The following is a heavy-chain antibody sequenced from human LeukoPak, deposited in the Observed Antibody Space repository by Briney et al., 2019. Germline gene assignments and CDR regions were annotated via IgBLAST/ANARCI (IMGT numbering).Heavy chain of an antibody. CDR2: IYTSGST. CDR1: GGSISSYY. J-gene: IGHJ2*01. V-gene: IGHV4-4*07. D-gene: IGHD3-3*01. Sequence: SETLSLTCTVSGGSISSYYWSWIRQPAGKGLEWIGRIYTSGSTNYNPSLKSRVTMSVDTSKNQFSLKLRSVTAADTAVYSCARAYTYYDFWSGSNWYFDLWGRGTLVTASS. CDR3: ARAYTYYDFWSGSNWYFDL.